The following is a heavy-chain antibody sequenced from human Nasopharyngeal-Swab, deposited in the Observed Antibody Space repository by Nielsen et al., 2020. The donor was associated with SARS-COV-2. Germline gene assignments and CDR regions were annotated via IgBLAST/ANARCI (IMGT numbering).Heavy chain of an antibody. CDR3: ARGSYCSSTSCYWDY. J-gene: IGHJ4*02. V-gene: IGHV4-34*01. CDR1: GGSFSGYY. CDR2: INHSGST. D-gene: IGHD2-2*01. Sequence: LNISCAVYGGSFSGYYWCWLRPPPGKVLEWIGEINHSGSTNYNPSLKSRVTISVDTSKNQFSLKLSSVTAADTAVYYCARGSYCSSTSCYWDYWGQGTLVTVSS.